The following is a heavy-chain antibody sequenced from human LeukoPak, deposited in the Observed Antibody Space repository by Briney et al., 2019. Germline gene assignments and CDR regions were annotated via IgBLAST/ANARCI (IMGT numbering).Heavy chain of an antibody. CDR1: GYTFTSYG. J-gene: IGHJ5*02. CDR3: ARDRGAWGIAVAVMYIWFDP. Sequence: GASVKVSCKASGYTFTSYGISWVRQAPGQGLEWMGWISAYNGNTNYAQKLQGRVTMTTDTSTSTAYMELRSLRSDDTAVYYCARDRGAWGIAVAVMYIWFDPWGQGTLVTVSS. V-gene: IGHV1-18*01. D-gene: IGHD6-19*01. CDR2: ISAYNGNT.